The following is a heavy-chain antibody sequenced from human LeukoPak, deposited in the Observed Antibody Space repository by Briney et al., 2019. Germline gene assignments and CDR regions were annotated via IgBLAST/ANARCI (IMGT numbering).Heavy chain of an antibody. D-gene: IGHD4-17*01. CDR1: GYTFTSYY. J-gene: IGHJ4*02. Sequence: ASVKVSCKASGYTFTSYYMHWVRQAPGQGLEWMGIINLSGGSTSYAQKFQGRVTMTRDMSTSTVYMELSSLRSEDTAVYYCARERRSMIGDTLDYWGQGTLITVSS. CDR2: INLSGGST. CDR3: ARERRSMIGDTLDY. V-gene: IGHV1-46*01.